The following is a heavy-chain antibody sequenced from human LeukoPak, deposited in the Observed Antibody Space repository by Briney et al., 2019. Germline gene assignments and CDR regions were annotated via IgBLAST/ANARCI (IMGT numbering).Heavy chain of an antibody. CDR1: GFTFSDYH. D-gene: IGHD1-26*01. Sequence: GGSLRLSCAASGFTFSDYHMSWIRQAPGKGLEWVSYISNSGNTIYYVDSVKGRFTISRDNAKNFLYLQMNSLRAEDTAVYFCARGRATKNSDYWGQGTLVTVSS. CDR3: ARGRATKNSDY. V-gene: IGHV3-11*01. J-gene: IGHJ4*02. CDR2: ISNSGNTI.